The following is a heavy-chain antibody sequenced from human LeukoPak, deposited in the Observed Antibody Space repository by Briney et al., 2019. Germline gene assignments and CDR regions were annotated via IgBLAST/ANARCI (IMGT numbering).Heavy chain of an antibody. CDR2: IYYSGST. Sequence: SETLSLTCTVSGGSISSSSYYWGWIRQPPGKGLEWIGSIYYSGSTYYNPSLKSRVTISVDTSKNQFSLKLSSVTAADTAVYYCARGPPYYDILTGYLRSGYFDYWGQGTLVTVSS. J-gene: IGHJ4*02. CDR3: ARGPPYYDILTGYLRSGYFDY. CDR1: GGSISSSSYY. D-gene: IGHD3-9*01. V-gene: IGHV4-39*07.